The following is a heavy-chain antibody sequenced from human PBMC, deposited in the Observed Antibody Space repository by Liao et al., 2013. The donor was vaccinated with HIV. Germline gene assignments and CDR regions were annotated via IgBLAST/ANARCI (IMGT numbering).Heavy chain of an antibody. Sequence: QVQLQQWGAGLLKPSETLSLTCAVYGESFSGYYWSWIRQPPGKGLEWIGEINHSGSTNYNPSLKSRVTISVDTSKNQFSLKLSSVTAADTAVYYCARGGRRALLGGFPQRYWGQGTLVTVSS. D-gene: IGHD2-15*01. CDR3: ARGGRRALLGGFPQRY. CDR1: GESFSGYY. J-gene: IGHJ4*02. V-gene: IGHV4-34*01. CDR2: INHSGST.